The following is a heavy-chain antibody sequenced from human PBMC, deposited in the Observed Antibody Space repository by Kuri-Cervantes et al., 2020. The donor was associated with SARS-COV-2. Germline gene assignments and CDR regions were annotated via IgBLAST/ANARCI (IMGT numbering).Heavy chain of an antibody. V-gene: IGHV4-39*07. J-gene: IGHJ6*02. D-gene: IGHD2-21*02. CDR3: ARGRCTDDCHPYYYYAMDV. Sequence: GSLRLSCTVSGGSISSSSYYWGWIRQPPGKGLEWIGSIYYSGSTYYNPSLKSRVTMSVDSSKNQFSLQLSSVTAADTAVYYCARGRCTDDCHPYYYYAMDVWGHGTTVTVSS. CDR2: IYYSGST. CDR1: GGSISSSSYY.